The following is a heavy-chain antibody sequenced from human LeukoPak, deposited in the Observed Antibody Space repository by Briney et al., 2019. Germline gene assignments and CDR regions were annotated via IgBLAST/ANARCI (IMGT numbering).Heavy chain of an antibody. CDR2: INHSGST. Sequence: PSETLSLTCAVYGGSFSGYYWSWIRQPPGKGLAWIGEINHSGSTNYNPSLKSRVTISVDTSKNQFSLKLSSVTAADTAVYYCARGGMIVATIHFDYWGQGTLVTVSS. V-gene: IGHV4-34*01. D-gene: IGHD5-12*01. CDR1: GGSFSGYY. J-gene: IGHJ4*02. CDR3: ARGGMIVATIHFDY.